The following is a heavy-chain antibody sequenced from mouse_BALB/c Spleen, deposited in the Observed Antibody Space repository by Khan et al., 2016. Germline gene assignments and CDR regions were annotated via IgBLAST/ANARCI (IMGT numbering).Heavy chain of an antibody. V-gene: IGHV14-3*02. Sequence: EVQLQESGAELVKTGASVKLSCTASGFSIQDTYIHWVRQRPEQGLDWIGRIDPPNDNTKYDPKFQGKATITADTSSNTAYLQLNSLTYEDTAVYYCARMYYGDYWGQGTTLTVSS. CDR2: IDPPNDNT. D-gene: IGHD1-1*01. CDR3: ARMYYGDY. J-gene: IGHJ2*01. CDR1: GFSIQDTY.